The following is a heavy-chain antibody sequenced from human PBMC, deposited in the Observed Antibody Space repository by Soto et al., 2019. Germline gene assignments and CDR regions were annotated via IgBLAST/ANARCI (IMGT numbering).Heavy chain of an antibody. CDR2: MNPNSGNT. D-gene: IGHD5-12*01. CDR3: AREDAGGYSFYYYYGMDV. J-gene: IGHJ6*02. Sequence: ASMKVSCKASGYTFTSYDINWVRQATGKRVEWMGWMNPNSGNTGYAQKFQGRVTMTRNTSISTAYMELSSLRSEDTAVYYCAREDAGGYSFYYYYGMDVWGRGTTVTVSS. CDR1: GYTFTSYD. V-gene: IGHV1-8*01.